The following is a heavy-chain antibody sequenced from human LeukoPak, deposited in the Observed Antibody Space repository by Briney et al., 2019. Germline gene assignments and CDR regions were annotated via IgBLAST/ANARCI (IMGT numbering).Heavy chain of an antibody. CDR3: ARDGRFGVLSDSYYYYGMDV. Sequence: ASVKVSCKASGYTFTSYGISWVRQAPGQGLEWMGWISAYNGNTNYAQKLQGRVTMTTDTSTSTAYMELRSLRSDDTAVYYCARDGRFGVLSDSYYYYGMDVWGKGTTVTVSS. J-gene: IGHJ6*04. V-gene: IGHV1-18*01. CDR2: ISAYNGNT. D-gene: IGHD3-10*01. CDR1: GYTFTSYG.